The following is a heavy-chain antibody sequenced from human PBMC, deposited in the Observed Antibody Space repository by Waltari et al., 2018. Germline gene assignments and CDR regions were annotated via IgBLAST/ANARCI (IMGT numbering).Heavy chain of an antibody. CDR1: GGSISSSNW. Sequence: QVQLQESGPGLVKPSGTLSLTCAVSGGSISSSNWWRWSRQPPGKGLEWIGEVYHSGSTNYNPSLKSRVTISVDRSKNQFSLKLSSVTAADTAVYYCAREGQWHTPFDYWGQGTLVTVSS. CDR2: VYHSGST. CDR3: AREGQWHTPFDY. D-gene: IGHD6-19*01. V-gene: IGHV4-4*02. J-gene: IGHJ4*02.